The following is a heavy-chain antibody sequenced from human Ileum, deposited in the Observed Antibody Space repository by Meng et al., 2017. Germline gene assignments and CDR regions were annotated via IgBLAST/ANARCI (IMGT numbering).Heavy chain of an antibody. CDR2: IFQSGRT. J-gene: IGHJ4*02. V-gene: IGHV4-4*02. Sequence: EPGPRLVKPSGTLSLTCAVSGTWWSWVRQPPGRGLEWIGEIFQSGRTNYNPSLKSRVTISIDKSKSQISLQLSAVTAADTAVYSCATSNDRDVYYLGYWGQGTLVTVSS. CDR1: GTW. CDR3: ATSNDRDVYYLGY. D-gene: IGHD3-22*01.